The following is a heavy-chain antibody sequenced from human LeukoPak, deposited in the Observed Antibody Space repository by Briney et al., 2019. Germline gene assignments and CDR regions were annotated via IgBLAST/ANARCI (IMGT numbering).Heavy chain of an antibody. Sequence: ASVKVSCKASGCTFTGYYMHWVGQAPGQGLDGMGWINPNSGGTNYVQKFQGRVTMTRDTSISTAYMELSRLRSDDTAVYYCARDMDSGPDFFDYWGLGTLVTVSS. V-gene: IGHV1-2*02. J-gene: IGHJ4*02. D-gene: IGHD1-26*01. CDR2: INPNSGGT. CDR3: ARDMDSGPDFFDY. CDR1: GCTFTGYY.